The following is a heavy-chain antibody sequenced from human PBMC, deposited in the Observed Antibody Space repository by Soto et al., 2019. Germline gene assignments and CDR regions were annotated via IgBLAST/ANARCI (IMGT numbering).Heavy chain of an antibody. CDR2: VSPILGAA. CDR3: ARDVSSGSFPPFDY. V-gene: IGHV1-69*05. CDR1: GDAFTSYS. Sequence: QVQLVQSGAEVKEPGSSVRVSCKASGDAFTSYSCRWVRQAPGQGREGMGRVSPILGAANYAQRSLDRPTMARDETASTAYTGLSNMRLEDTGFDYCARDVSSGSFPPFDYWGQGTLVTVSS. J-gene: IGHJ4*02. D-gene: IGHD1-26*01.